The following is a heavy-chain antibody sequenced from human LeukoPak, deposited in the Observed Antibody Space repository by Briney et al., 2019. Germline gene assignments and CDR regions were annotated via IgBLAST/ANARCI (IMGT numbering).Heavy chain of an antibody. CDR2: ISSNGGST. Sequence: GGSLRLSCAASGFTFSSYAMHWVRQAPGKELEYVSAISSNGGSTYYANSVKGRFTISRDNSKNTLYLQIGSLRAEDMAVYYCARAMYSSSWQYYFDYWGQGTLVTVSS. V-gene: IGHV3-64*01. CDR3: ARAMYSSSWQYYFDY. D-gene: IGHD6-13*01. J-gene: IGHJ4*02. CDR1: GFTFSSYA.